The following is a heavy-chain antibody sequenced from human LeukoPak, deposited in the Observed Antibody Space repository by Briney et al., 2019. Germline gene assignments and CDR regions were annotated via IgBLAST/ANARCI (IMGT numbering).Heavy chain of an antibody. V-gene: IGHV3-23*01. CDR2: ISGGGGSA. J-gene: IGHJ4*02. D-gene: IGHD4-11*01. Sequence: GGSLRLSCAASGFTFSSYAMSWVRQAPGKGLEWVSAISGGGGSAYYADSVKGRFTISRDNSKNTLYVQMNSLRAEDTAVYYCAKFHTVTTTYWGQGTLVTVSS. CDR3: AKFHTVTTTY. CDR1: GFTFSSYA.